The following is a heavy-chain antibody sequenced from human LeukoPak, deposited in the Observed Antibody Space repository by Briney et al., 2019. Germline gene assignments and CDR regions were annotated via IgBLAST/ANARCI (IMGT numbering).Heavy chain of an antibody. Sequence: GGSLRLSCVASGLAVSNHWMSWVRQAPGKGLEWVANIREERGQEYYVDSVKGRFTISKSSAKNSLYLQMNTLRVEDTAMYYCASLDTAKQPLANHWGQGTLVTVSS. V-gene: IGHV3-7*03. D-gene: IGHD5-18*01. CDR2: IREERGQE. J-gene: IGHJ5*02. CDR1: GLAVSNHW. CDR3: ASLDTAKQPLANH.